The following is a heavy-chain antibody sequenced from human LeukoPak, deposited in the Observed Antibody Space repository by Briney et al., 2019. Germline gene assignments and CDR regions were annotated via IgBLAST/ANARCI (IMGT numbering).Heavy chain of an antibody. CDR1: GGSISSYY. D-gene: IGHD3-10*01. J-gene: IGHJ4*02. CDR2: INHSGST. Sequence: SETLSLTCTVSGGSISSYYWSWIRQPPGKGLEWIGEINHSGSTNYNPSLKSRVTISVDTSKNQFSLKLSSVTAADTAVYYCASYYGSGSYYRGGPFDYWGQGTLVTVSS. V-gene: IGHV4-34*01. CDR3: ASYYGSGSYYRGGPFDY.